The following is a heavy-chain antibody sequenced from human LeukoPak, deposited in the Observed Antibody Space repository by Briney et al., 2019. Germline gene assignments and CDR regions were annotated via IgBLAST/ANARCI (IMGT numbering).Heavy chain of an antibody. J-gene: IGHJ3*02. V-gene: IGHV3-23*01. Sequence: GGSLRLSCAASGFSFSSYTMSWVRQAPGKGLEWVSAIGGSGGNTYYADSVKGRFTISRDNSKNTLYLQMSSLRAEDTAVYYCAKRPASGSYVGAFDIWGQGTMVTVSS. CDR1: GFSFSSYT. CDR2: IGGSGGNT. CDR3: AKRPASGSYVGAFDI. D-gene: IGHD3-10*01.